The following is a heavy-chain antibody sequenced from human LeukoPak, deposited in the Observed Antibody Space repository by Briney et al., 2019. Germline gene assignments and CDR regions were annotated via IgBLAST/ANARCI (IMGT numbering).Heavy chain of an antibody. V-gene: IGHV3-30*04. Sequence: GGSLRLCCAASGFTFSSYAMHWVRQAPGKGLEWVAVISYDGSNKYYADSVKGRFTISRDNSKNTLYLQMNSLRAEDTAVYYCARDLSEYQLLFGFDYWGQGTLVTVSS. CDR2: ISYDGSNK. J-gene: IGHJ4*02. CDR1: GFTFSSYA. CDR3: ARDLSEYQLLFGFDY. D-gene: IGHD2-2*01.